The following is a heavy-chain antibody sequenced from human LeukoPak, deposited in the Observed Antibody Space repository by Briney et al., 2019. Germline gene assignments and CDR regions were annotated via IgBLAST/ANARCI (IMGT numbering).Heavy chain of an antibody. J-gene: IGHJ4*02. CDR3: ARGGEYSYGYIDY. CDR1: GFTFSDYY. CDR2: ISSSGSNI. Sequence: EGSLRLSCAASGFTFSDYYMSWIRQAPGKGLEWVSYISSSGSNIYYADSVKGRFTISRDNAKNTLYLQMNSLRAEDTAVYYCARGGEYSYGYIDYWGQGTLVTVSA. V-gene: IGHV3-11*04. D-gene: IGHD5-18*01.